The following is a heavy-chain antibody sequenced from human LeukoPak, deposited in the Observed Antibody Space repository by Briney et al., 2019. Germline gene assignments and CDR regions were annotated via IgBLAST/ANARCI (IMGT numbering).Heavy chain of an antibody. Sequence: SETLSLTCTVSGGSISGYYWSWLRQPPRKGLEFIGYIFYSGSTDYNPSLKSRVTISVDTSKNQFSLKLSSVTPADTAEYYCARFGAHMFTKGGLYYYMDVWGKGTTVTVSS. CDR2: IFYSGST. CDR3: ARFGAHMFTKGGLYYYMDV. CDR1: GGSISGYY. D-gene: IGHD3-10*02. V-gene: IGHV4-59*01. J-gene: IGHJ6*03.